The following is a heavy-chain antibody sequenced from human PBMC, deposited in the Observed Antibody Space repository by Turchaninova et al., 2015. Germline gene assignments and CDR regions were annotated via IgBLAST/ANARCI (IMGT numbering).Heavy chain of an antibody. CDR2: IITIFGTA. CDR1: GGTFSNCA. CDR3: AGLEMATTE. J-gene: IGHJ4*02. D-gene: IGHD5-24*01. V-gene: IGHV1-69*01. Sequence: QVQSVQSGAEVKKPGSLVTVSGKASGGTFSNCAISWVRQAPGKGLEWMGGIITIFGTANDAQKFQGRVTITADESTRTVYMELSSLRSEDTAVFYCAGLEMATTEWGQGTLVTVSS.